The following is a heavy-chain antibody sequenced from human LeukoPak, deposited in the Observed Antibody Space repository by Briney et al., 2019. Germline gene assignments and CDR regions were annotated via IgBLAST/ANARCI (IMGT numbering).Heavy chain of an antibody. CDR2: ISSSSSYI. J-gene: IGHJ4*02. CDR1: GFTFSSYS. CDR3: RPELISGR. V-gene: IGHV3-21*01. Sequence: GGSLRLSCAASGFTFSSYSMNWVRQAPGKGLEWVSSISSSSSYIYYADSVKGRFTISRDNAKNTVYLQMNSLRDEDTAVYYCRPELISGRWGQGTLVTVSS. D-gene: IGHD3-10*01.